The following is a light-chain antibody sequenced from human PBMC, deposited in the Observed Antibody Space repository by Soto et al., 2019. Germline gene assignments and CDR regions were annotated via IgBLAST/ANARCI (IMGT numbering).Light chain of an antibody. CDR3: QQYGSYPPMYT. V-gene: IGKV3-20*01. J-gene: IGKJ2*01. CDR2: SAS. Sequence: IVLTQSPGTLSLSPGERATLSCRASQSVASRALAWYQQKPGQAPKLLMYSASKRATGIRDRFSGSGSGTDFTLTISRREPEDFAVYYCQQYGSYPPMYTVGQGTKLEIK. CDR1: QSVASRA.